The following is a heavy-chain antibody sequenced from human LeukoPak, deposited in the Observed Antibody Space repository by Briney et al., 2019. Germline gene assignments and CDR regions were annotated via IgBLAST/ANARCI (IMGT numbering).Heavy chain of an antibody. V-gene: IGHV3-23*01. CDR3: AKLPFISVAVYYFDY. Sequence: GGSLRLSCAASGFTFSSYGMSWVRQAPGKGLEWVSAISGSGGSTYYADSVKGRFTISRDNSKNTLYLQMNSLRAEDTAVYFCAKLPFISVAVYYFDYWGQGTLVTVSS. J-gene: IGHJ4*02. CDR2: ISGSGGST. D-gene: IGHD6-19*01. CDR1: GFTFSSYG.